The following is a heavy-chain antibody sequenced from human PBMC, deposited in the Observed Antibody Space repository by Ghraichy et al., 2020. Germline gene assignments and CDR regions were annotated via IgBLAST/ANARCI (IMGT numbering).Heavy chain of an antibody. V-gene: IGHV3-23*01. CDR3: AKAWGYCSGGPCPPYNWFDP. CDR1: GFTFSSYA. CDR2: IGSSGGNT. J-gene: IGHJ5*02. D-gene: IGHD2-15*01. Sequence: GGSLRLSCAASGFTFSSYAMTWVRQTPGKGLEWVSSIGSSGGNTYHADSVKGRFTISRDNSKNTLYLQMNSLRVEDAAVYYCAKAWGYCSGGPCPPYNWFDPGGQGTLVTVSS.